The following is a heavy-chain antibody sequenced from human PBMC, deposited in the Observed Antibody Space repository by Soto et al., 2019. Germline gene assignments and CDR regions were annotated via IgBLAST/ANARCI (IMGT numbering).Heavy chain of an antibody. Sequence: GGSLRLSCAASGFTFSTFSMNWVRQAPGKGLEWVSYISSSSGTIFYTDAVKGRFTISRDNAKNSVFLQLNSLRDEDTAVYYCARAIPGDYWGQGTLVTVSS. V-gene: IGHV3-48*02. CDR2: ISSSSGTI. D-gene: IGHD2-21*01. J-gene: IGHJ4*02. CDR1: GFTFSTFS. CDR3: ARAIPGDY.